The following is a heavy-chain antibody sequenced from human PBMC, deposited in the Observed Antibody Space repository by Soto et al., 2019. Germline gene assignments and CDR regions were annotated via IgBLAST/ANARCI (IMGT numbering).Heavy chain of an antibody. CDR1: GFTFASYA. D-gene: IGHD2-2*01. CDR2: ISDSGGST. J-gene: IGHJ4*02. Sequence: GGSLRLSCAASGFTFASYAMSWVRQAPGKGLEWVSVISDSGGSTYYADSVKGRFTVSRDNSKNTLYLQMNSLRAEDTAIYYCAKGLTGSANFYYDHWGQGTLVTVSS. CDR3: AKGLTGSANFYYDH. V-gene: IGHV3-23*01.